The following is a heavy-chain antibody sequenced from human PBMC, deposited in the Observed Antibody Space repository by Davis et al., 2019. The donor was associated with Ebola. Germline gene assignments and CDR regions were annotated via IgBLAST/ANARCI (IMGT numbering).Heavy chain of an antibody. CDR2: IIPIFDIA. D-gene: IGHD2-8*02. CDR3: AADCSAGVCYEV. J-gene: IGHJ1*01. V-gene: IGHV1-69*13. CDR1: GDTVSNFA. Sequence: AASVKVSCKASGDTVSNFAISWLRQAPGQGLEWMGGIIPIFDIAEYTQKFQGRVTITADESSSTAYMELSSLRSEDTAVYYCAADCSAGVCYEVWGQGTLVTVSS.